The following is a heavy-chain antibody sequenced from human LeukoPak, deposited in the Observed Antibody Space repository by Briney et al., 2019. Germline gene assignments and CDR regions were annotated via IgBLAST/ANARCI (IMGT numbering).Heavy chain of an antibody. CDR3: AREIAPRGFDY. Sequence: GGSLRLSCAASRFTVSSNYMSWVRQAPGKGLEWVSVIYSGGSTYYADSVKGRFTISRDNSKNTLYLQMNSLRAEDTAVYYCAREIAPRGFDYWGQGTLVTVSS. D-gene: IGHD6-6*01. J-gene: IGHJ4*02. CDR1: RFTVSSNY. CDR2: IYSGGST. V-gene: IGHV3-53*01.